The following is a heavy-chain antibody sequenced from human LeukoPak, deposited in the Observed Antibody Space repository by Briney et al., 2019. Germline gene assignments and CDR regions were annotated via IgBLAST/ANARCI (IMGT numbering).Heavy chain of an antibody. J-gene: IGHJ5*02. CDR1: GGSISSGSYY. CDR2: IYTSGST. D-gene: IGHD2-2*01. CDR3: ARFCSSTSCYQTGFDP. Sequence: SETLSLTCTVSGGSISSGSYYGSWIRQPAGKGLEWIGRIYTSGSTNYNPSLKSRVTMSVDTSNNQFPLKLSSVTAADTAVYYCARFCSSTSCYQTGFDPWGQGTVVTVSS. V-gene: IGHV4-61*02.